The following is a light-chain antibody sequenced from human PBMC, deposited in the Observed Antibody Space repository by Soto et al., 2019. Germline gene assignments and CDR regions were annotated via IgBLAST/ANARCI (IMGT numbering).Light chain of an antibody. Sequence: QAVVTQSPSASASLGASVKLTCTLSSGHSTYDIAWHQQQPEKGPRYLMKLNSDGSHTKGDGIPDRFSGSSSGAERYLTISSLQSEDEADYYCQTWGTGIRVFGGGTKLTVL. V-gene: IGLV4-69*01. J-gene: IGLJ3*02. CDR3: QTWGTGIRV. CDR2: LNSDGSH. CDR1: SGHSTYD.